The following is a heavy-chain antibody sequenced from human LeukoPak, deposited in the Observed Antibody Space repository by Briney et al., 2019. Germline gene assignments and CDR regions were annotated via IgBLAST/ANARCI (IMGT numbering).Heavy chain of an antibody. CDR2: IYYSGTT. V-gene: IGHV4-39*01. CDR1: GGSISSGSYY. Sequence: SETLSLTCTVSGGSISSGSYYWGWIWQPPGKGLEWIGSIYYSGTTYYNPSLESRVTISVDTSKNQFSLKLSSVTAADTALYYCAKHYMGSSYNHGLDSWGQGILVAVSS. J-gene: IGHJ4*02. CDR3: AKHYMGSSYNHGLDS. D-gene: IGHD3-10*01.